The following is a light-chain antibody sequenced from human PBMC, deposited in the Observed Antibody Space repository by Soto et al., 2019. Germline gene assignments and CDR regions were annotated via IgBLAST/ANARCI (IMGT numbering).Light chain of an antibody. J-gene: IGKJ1*01. CDR2: DAS. CDR1: QSIRRW. Sequence: DTQMTQSPSTLSASVGDRVTINCRASQSIRRWLAWYQQRPGKAPKVLIYDASSLESGVPSRFSGSGYGTEFTLTISSLQPDDFATYYCQQYDNWPWTFGQGTKVESK. V-gene: IGKV1-5*01. CDR3: QQYDNWPWT.